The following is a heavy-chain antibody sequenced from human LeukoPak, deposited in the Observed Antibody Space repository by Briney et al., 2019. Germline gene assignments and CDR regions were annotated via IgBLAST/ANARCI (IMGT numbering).Heavy chain of an antibody. CDR3: ASRIATAGSVDY. CDR1: GFTVSSNY. Sequence: GGSLRLSCSASGFTVSSNYMSWVRQAPGKGLEWVSVIYSSGSTYYADSVKGRFTISRDNSKNTLHLQMNTLRAEDTAVYYCASRIATAGSVDYWGQGTLVTVSS. J-gene: IGHJ4*02. D-gene: IGHD6-13*01. CDR2: IYSSGST. V-gene: IGHV3-53*01.